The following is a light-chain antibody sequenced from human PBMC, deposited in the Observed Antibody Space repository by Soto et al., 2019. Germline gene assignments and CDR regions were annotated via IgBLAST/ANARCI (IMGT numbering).Light chain of an antibody. CDR1: QSVSSSY. J-gene: IGKJ1*01. V-gene: IGKV3D-20*02. CDR3: QQRSNWPRT. CDR2: GAS. Sequence: EIVLTQSPGTLSLSPGERATVSCSASQSVSSSYLAWYQQKPGQAPRLLIYGASSRATGIPDRFSGSGSGTDFTLTISRLEPEDFAVYYCQQRSNWPRTFGQGTKVDIK.